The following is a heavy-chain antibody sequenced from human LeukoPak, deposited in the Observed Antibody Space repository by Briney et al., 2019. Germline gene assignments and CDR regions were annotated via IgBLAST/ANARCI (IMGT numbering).Heavy chain of an antibody. D-gene: IGHD2-15*01. CDR2: IYYSGST. CDR1: GGSISSYY. J-gene: IGHJ5*02. CDR3: ARDSGIDYKWWGSSLPGEGEDNWFDP. V-gene: IGHV4-59*01. Sequence: SETLSLTCTVSGGSISSYYWSWIRQPPGKGLEGTGYIYYSGSTNYNPSLKRRVTISVDTSKNQFSLKLSSVTAADTAVYYCARDSGIDYKWWGSSLPGEGEDNWFDPWGQGTLVTVSS.